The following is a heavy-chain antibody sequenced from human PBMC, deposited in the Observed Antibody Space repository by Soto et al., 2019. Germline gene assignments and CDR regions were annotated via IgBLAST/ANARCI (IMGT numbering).Heavy chain of an antibody. J-gene: IGHJ6*02. V-gene: IGHV3-30*18. CDR3: AQEIINTNGWYLDGMDV. Sequence: QVQLVESGGGVVQPGRSLSLSCAASGFTFSSYGRHWVRQAPGKGLEWVAVISYDGSNKYYADSVKGRFTISRDNFKNTLYLQMNSLRAEDTAVYYCAQEIINTNGWYLDGMDVWGQGTTVTVSS. D-gene: IGHD6-19*01. CDR2: ISYDGSNK. CDR1: GFTFSSYG.